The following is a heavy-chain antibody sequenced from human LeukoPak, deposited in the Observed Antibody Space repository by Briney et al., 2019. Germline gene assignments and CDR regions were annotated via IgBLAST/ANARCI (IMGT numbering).Heavy chain of an antibody. CDR3: ARGYYEPFQS. V-gene: IGHV4-61*03. J-gene: IGHJ4*02. CDR1: GVSIRTSTYY. CDR2: VSDSRTT. Sequence: SGTLSLTCNVSGVSIRTSTYYWNWIRQSPGKGLEWIRCVSDSRTTKYNPSLKSRVTISVDTSKNHFSLILMSVTAADTAVYYCARGYYEPFQSWGQGTLVTVSS. D-gene: IGHD3-22*01.